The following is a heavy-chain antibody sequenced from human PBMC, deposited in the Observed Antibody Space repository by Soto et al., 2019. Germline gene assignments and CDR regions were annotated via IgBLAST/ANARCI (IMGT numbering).Heavy chain of an antibody. Sequence: SETLSLTCTVSGGSISGYYWSWVRQPAGKGLEWVGRIYSDGTTNYSPSLKSRVTMSLDTSKDQFSLHLNSVTTADTAVYYCSRVGCSNSKCYTRGMDVWGQGTTVTVSS. D-gene: IGHD2-2*01. CDR2: IYSDGTT. V-gene: IGHV4-4*07. CDR3: SRVGCSNSKCYTRGMDV. J-gene: IGHJ6*02. CDR1: GGSISGYY.